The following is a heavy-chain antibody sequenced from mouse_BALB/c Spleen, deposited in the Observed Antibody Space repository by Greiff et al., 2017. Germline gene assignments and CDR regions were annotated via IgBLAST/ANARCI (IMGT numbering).Heavy chain of an antibody. D-gene: IGHD2-1*01. Sequence: VQLQESGPELVKPGASVRISCKASGYTFTSYYIHWVKQRPGQGLEWIGWIYPGNVNTKYNEKFKGKATLTADKSSSTAYMQLSSLTSEDSAVYFCARGHYGKPYYFDYWGQGTTLTVSS. CDR2: IYPGNVNT. CDR1: GYTFTSYY. CDR3: ARGHYGKPYYFDY. J-gene: IGHJ2*01. V-gene: IGHV1S56*01.